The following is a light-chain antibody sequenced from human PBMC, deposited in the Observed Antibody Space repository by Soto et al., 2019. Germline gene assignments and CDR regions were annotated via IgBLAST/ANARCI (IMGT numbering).Light chain of an antibody. CDR1: QSVRSYY. CDR3: QRYGCPPWP. V-gene: IGKV3-20*01. Sequence: EIVLTQSPGTLSLSPGERATLSCRASQSVRSYYLAWYQQKPGQAPRFLMDGVSSRATGIPDRFSGCGSVTDFTLTISSLEPEGFAVCYCQRYGCPPWPFGEGTNVQIK. J-gene: IGKJ1*01. CDR2: GVS.